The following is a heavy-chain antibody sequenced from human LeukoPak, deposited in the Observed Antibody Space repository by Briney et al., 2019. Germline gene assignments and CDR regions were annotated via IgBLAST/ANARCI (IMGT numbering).Heavy chain of an antibody. CDR3: AKARIIGFGWAQFDS. V-gene: IGHV3-23*01. CDR1: GFTFSQFG. Sequence: PGGSLRLSCATSGFTFSQFGMTWVRQPPGKGLEWVASFDGNAHGTYFADSVKGRCTISSDNSKNTVYLQMNSLRADDTAIYYCAKARIIGFGWAQFDSWGQGSLVTVSS. D-gene: IGHD3-3*01. CDR2: FDGNAHGT. J-gene: IGHJ4*02.